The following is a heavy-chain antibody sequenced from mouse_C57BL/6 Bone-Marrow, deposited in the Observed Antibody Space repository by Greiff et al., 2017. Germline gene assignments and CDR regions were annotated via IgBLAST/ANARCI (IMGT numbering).Heavy chain of an antibody. D-gene: IGHD2-4*01. V-gene: IGHV1-62-2*01. CDR3: ARLFYYEYYFDY. Sequence: QVHVKQSGAELVKPGASVKLSCKASGYTFTEYTIHWVKQRSGQGLEWIGWFYPGSGSIKYNEKFKDKATLTADKSSSTVYMELSRLTSEDSAVYFCARLFYYEYYFDYWGQGTTLTVSA. CDR2: FYPGSGSI. J-gene: IGHJ2*01. CDR1: GYTFTEYT.